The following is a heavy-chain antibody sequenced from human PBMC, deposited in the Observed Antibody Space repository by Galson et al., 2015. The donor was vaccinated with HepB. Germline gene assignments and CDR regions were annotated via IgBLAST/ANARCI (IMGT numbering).Heavy chain of an antibody. CDR2: ITGGGGTA. Sequence: SLRLSCAASGFTLSSFAMRWVRQAPGKGLEWVSAITGGGGTAYYADSMKGRFTISRDNSKNTLYLQMNGLRAEDTAIYYCARVTNYYCDYWGQGTLVTVSS. CDR1: GFTLSSFA. V-gene: IGHV3-23*01. J-gene: IGHJ4*02. CDR3: ARVTNYYCDY.